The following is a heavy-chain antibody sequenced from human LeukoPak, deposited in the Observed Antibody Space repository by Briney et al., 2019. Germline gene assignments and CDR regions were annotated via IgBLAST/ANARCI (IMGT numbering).Heavy chain of an antibody. J-gene: IGHJ3*01. D-gene: IGHD1-14*01. V-gene: IGHV4-4*09. Sequence: TSETLSLTCTVPGASISDYYWGWIRQPPGKGLEWIGHIYSVGSPTCSPSLMSRVSISVDTSKNQFSLELSSVTAADTAVYYCARRFRTGGNLHHDAYDVWGQGTVVTVSS. CDR2: IYSVGSP. CDR1: GASISDYY. CDR3: ARRFRTGGNLHHDAYDV.